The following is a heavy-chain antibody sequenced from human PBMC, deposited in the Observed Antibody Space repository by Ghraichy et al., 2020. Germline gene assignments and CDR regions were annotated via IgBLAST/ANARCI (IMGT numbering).Heavy chain of an antibody. D-gene: IGHD6-13*01. V-gene: IGHV1-69*13. CDR1: GGTFSSYA. Sequence: SVKVSCKASGGTFSSYAISWVRQAPGQGLEWMGGIIPIFGTANYAQKFQGRVTITADESTSTAYMELSSLRSEDTAVYYCARANEGAAGDSYYYYYYYMDVWGKGTTVTVSS. CDR2: IIPIFGTA. J-gene: IGHJ6*03. CDR3: ARANEGAAGDSYYYYYYYMDV.